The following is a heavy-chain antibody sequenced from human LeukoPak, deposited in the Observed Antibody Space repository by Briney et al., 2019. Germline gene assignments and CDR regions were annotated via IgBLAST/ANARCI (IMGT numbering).Heavy chain of an antibody. D-gene: IGHD3-9*01. CDR3: AKENHYDILTGIFDY. Sequence: ASVKVSCKASGYTFTSYDINWVRQATGQGLEWMGWMNPNSGNTGYAQKFQGRVTMTRNTSISTAYMELSSLRAEDTALYYCAKENHYDILTGIFDYWGQGTLVTVSS. J-gene: IGHJ4*02. CDR1: GYTFTSYD. V-gene: IGHV1-8*01. CDR2: MNPNSGNT.